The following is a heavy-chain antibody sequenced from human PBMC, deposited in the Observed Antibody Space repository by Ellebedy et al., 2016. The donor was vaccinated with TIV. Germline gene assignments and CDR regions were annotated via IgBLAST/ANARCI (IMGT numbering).Heavy chain of an antibody. CDR1: GGFISNYY. V-gene: IGHV4-59*01. J-gene: IGHJ4*02. CDR3: SRGAPFPYYFDS. Sequence: MPSETLSLTCAVSGGFISNYYWTWIRQSPETGLEWIGYIYHSGSNGSNPSLKSRVTISVDTPKNQFSLKLNSVTAADTAVYYCSRGAPFPYYFDSWGQGLLVTVSS. CDR2: IYHSGSN.